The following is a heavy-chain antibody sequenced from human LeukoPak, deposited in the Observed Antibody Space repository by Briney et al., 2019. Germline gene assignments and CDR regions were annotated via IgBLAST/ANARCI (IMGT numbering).Heavy chain of an antibody. CDR2: INPSGGST. CDR1: GYTFTSYY. Sequence: ASVKVSCKASGYTFTSYYMHWERQAPGQGLEWMGIINPSGGSTSYAQKFQGRVTMTRGTSTSTVYMELSSLRSEDTAVYYCARVVPPYNWFDPWGQGTLVTVSS. D-gene: IGHD4/OR15-4a*01. J-gene: IGHJ5*02. V-gene: IGHV1-46*01. CDR3: ARVVPPYNWFDP.